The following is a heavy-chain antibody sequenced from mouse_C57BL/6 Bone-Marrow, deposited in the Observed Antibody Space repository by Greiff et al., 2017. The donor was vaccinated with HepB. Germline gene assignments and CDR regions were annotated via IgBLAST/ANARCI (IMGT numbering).Heavy chain of an antibody. CDR3: ARHSPLYGSSSFAMDY. J-gene: IGHJ4*01. CDR1: EYEFPSHD. D-gene: IGHD1-1*01. Sequence: EVHLVESGGGLVQPGESLKLSCESNEYEFPSHDMSWVRKTPEKRLELVAAINSDGGSTYYPDTMERRFIISRDNPKKTLYLQMSSLRSEDTALYYCARHSPLYGSSSFAMDYWGQGTSVTVSS. CDR2: INSDGGST. V-gene: IGHV5-2*01.